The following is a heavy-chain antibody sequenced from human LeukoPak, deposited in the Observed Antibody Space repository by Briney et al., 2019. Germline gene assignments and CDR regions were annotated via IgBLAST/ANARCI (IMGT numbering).Heavy chain of an antibody. Sequence: GGSLRLSCAASGFTFSDSGMHWVRQASGKGLEWVGHIRSKVDSYATVYAASVKGRFTITRDDSENTAYLQMNSLNTEDTAVHYCATFPSGSWSAYWGQGTLVTVSS. CDR3: ATFPSGSWSAY. J-gene: IGHJ4*02. CDR2: IRSKVDSYAT. D-gene: IGHD1-26*01. CDR1: GFTFSDSG. V-gene: IGHV3-73*01.